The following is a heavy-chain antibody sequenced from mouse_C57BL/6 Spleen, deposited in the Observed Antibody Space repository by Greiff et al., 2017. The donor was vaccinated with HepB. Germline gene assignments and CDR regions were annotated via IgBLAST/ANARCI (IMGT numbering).Heavy chain of an antibody. CDR2: ISSGSSTI. Sequence: DVKLVESGGGLVKPGGSLKLSCAASGFTFSDYGMHWVRQAPEKGLEWVAYISSGSSTIYYADTVKGRFTISRDNAKNTLFLQMTSLRSEDTAMYYCARPNWDEEGYFDYGGQGTTLTVSS. CDR3: ARPNWDEEGYFDY. V-gene: IGHV5-17*01. CDR1: GFTFSDYG. J-gene: IGHJ2*01. D-gene: IGHD4-1*01.